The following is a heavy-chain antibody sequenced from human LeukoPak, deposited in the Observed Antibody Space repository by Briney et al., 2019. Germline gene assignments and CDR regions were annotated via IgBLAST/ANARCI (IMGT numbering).Heavy chain of an antibody. V-gene: IGHV3-23*01. CDR3: AKTAVVITFRFDD. CDR1: GFAFNTYV. J-gene: IGHJ4*02. Sequence: PGGSLRLSCVASGFAFNTYVMSWVRQAPGKGLEWVAAINGGGSNTYYADSVKGRFTISRDNSKNMVYLQMNSLRADGTAVYYCAKTAVVITFRFDDWGQGALVTVSS. CDR2: INGGGSNT. D-gene: IGHD4/OR15-4a*01.